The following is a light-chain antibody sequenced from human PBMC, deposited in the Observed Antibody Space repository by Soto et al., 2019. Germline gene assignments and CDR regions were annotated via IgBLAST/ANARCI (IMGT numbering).Light chain of an antibody. CDR1: QNINNW. J-gene: IGKJ1*01. Sequence: DIQMTQSPSTLSASIGDRVTITCRASQNINNWIAWYQQKPGKPPKFLIYDESTLGSGVPSRFSGSGFGTEFSLTISSLQPDDFGSYYCQHMRTFGQGTKVDIK. CDR3: QHMRT. CDR2: DES. V-gene: IGKV1-5*01.